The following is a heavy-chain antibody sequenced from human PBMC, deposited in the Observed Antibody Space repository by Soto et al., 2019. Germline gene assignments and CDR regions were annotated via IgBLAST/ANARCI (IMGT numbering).Heavy chain of an antibody. CDR3: ARRTSGWYSDY. CDR2: IDSGGSTI. Sequence: EVQLVESGGGLVQPGGSLRLSCAASGFTFSSYSMIWVRQAPGKGLECISYIDSGGSTIYQADSVKGRFTISRDNAKNSLYLQMHSLRAEDTALYYCARRTSGWYSDYWGLGTLVTVSS. CDR1: GFTFSSYS. J-gene: IGHJ4*02. D-gene: IGHD6-19*01. V-gene: IGHV3-48*01.